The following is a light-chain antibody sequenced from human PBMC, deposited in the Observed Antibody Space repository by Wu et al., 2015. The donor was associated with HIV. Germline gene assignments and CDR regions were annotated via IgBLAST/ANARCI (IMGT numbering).Light chain of an antibody. V-gene: IGKV1-NL1*01. CDR3: QQYYSTPLT. CDR2: ATS. CDR1: QGISKS. J-gene: IGKJ4*01. Sequence: DIQMTQSPSSLSASVGDRVTITCRASQGISKSLAWYQQKPGKAPKLLLFATSRLESGVPSRFSGSGSVTDYTLTINNLQPEDFVTYYCQQYYSTPLTFGGGTKVEIK.